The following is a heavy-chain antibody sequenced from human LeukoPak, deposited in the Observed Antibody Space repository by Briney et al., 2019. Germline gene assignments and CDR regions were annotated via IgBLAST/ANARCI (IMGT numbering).Heavy chain of an antibody. CDR1: GGSFSGYY. Sequence: PSETLSLTCAVYGGSFSGYYWSWIRQPPGKGLEWIGEINHSGSTNYNPSLKSRVTISVDTSKNQFSLKLSSVTAADTAVYYCARDQYYYDSSGLDYWGQGTLVTVSS. D-gene: IGHD3-22*01. J-gene: IGHJ4*02. CDR2: INHSGST. V-gene: IGHV4-34*01. CDR3: ARDQYYYDSSGLDY.